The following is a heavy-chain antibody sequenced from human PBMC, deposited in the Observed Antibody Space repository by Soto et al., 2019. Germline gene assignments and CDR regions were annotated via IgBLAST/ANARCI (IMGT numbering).Heavy chain of an antibody. CDR3: ARESGGATATLDYYYFYMDV. CDR2: INPNGGAT. V-gene: IGHV1-2*02. D-gene: IGHD5-12*01. CDR1: GDSFSAFY. J-gene: IGHJ6*03. Sequence: QVQLVQSGAEVKKPGASVKVSCKTSGDSFSAFYLHWVRQAPGQGLEWLGWINPNGGATKYAQKVRGRVAMTRDTSIRTAYLELSSLRSDDTAIYYCARESGGATATLDYYYFYMDVWGKGTTVTVS.